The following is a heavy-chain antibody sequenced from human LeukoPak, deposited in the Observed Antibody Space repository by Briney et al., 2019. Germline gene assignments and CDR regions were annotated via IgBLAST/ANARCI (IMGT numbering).Heavy chain of an antibody. J-gene: IGHJ4*02. CDR1: GYTFTSYY. CDR2: INPSGGST. V-gene: IGHV1-46*01. Sequence: ASVKVSCKASGYTFTSYYMHWVRQAPGQGLEWMGTINPSGGSTSYAQRFQGRVTMTRDTSTSTVYMELSSLRSEDTAVYYCARLISIAVAGTVEDYWGQGTPVTVSS. D-gene: IGHD6-19*01. CDR3: ARLISIAVAGTVEDY.